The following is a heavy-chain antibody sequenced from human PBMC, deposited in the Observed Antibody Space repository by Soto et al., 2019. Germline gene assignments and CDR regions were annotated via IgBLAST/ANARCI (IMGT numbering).Heavy chain of an antibody. CDR3: ARGNMDV. Sequence: VGSLRLSCAASGFSFNLFTFHWVRQAPGRGLEWVAVVSHVGDNKFYADSVKGRFTISRDDSKNMLYLQMNSLRVDDTALYYCARGNMDVWGQGTTVPVS. J-gene: IGHJ6*02. V-gene: IGHV3-30-3*01. CDR2: VSHVGDNK. CDR1: GFSFNLFT.